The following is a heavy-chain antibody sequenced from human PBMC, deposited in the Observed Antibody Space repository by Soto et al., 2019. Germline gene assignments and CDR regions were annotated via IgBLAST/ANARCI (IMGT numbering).Heavy chain of an antibody. CDR1: GGSISSTSYH. CDR3: ARNYYDGSGLYY. Sequence: SETLSLTCTVSGGSISSTSYHWVWIRQPPGKGLEWIGSLDYSGGTFYNPSLKGRVTISADTSKNQFSLKVNSVTAADTAVYYCARNYYDGSGLYYWGQGTLVTVSS. J-gene: IGHJ4*02. D-gene: IGHD3-22*01. V-gene: IGHV4-39*01. CDR2: LDYSGGT.